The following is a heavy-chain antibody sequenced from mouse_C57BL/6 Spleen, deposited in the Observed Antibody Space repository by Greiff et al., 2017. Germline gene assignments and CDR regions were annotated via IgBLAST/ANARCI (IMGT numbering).Heavy chain of an antibody. CDR1: EYEFPSHD. V-gene: IGHV5-2*01. CDR3: ARHEVGRGFAY. Sequence: EVQGVESGGGLVQPGESLKLSCESNEYEFPSHDMTWVRKTPEKRLELVAAINSDGGSTYYPDTMERLFIISRDSTKKTLYLQMSSLRSEDTALYYCARHEVGRGFAYWGQGTLVTVSA. CDR2: INSDGGST. J-gene: IGHJ3*01. D-gene: IGHD1-1*02.